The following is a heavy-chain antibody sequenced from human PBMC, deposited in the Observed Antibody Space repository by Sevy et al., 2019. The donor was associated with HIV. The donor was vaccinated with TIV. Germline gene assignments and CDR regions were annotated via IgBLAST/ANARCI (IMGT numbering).Heavy chain of an antibody. D-gene: IGHD3-10*01. CDR3: TRVRGLLGWFDS. J-gene: IGHJ5*01. Sequence: GGSLRLSCAASGFTFSDYTIHWVRQAPGKGLEWVSVISYDGSRTSYADSVKGRFTISRDNSKNTRFLQMNSLRAEDTAVYYCTRVRGLLGWFDSLGQGTLVTVSS. V-gene: IGHV3-30*04. CDR1: GFTFSDYT. CDR2: ISYDGSRT.